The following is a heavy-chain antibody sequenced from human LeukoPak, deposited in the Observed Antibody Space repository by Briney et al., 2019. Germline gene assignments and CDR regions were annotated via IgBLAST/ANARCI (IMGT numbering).Heavy chain of an antibody. V-gene: IGHV4-39*01. D-gene: IGHD2-21*02. Sequence: SETLSLTCTVSGGSISSSSHYWGWIRQPPGKGLEWIGSIYYSGITYYNPSLRSRVTISVDTSKNQFSLKLSSVTATDTAVYYCARGRRDCSGDCYVAFDIWGQGTMVTVSS. CDR2: IYYSGIT. CDR3: ARGRRDCSGDCYVAFDI. CDR1: GGSISSSSHY. J-gene: IGHJ3*02.